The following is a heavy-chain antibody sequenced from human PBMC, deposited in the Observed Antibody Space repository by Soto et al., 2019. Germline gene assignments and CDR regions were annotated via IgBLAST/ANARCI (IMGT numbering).Heavy chain of an antibody. CDR3: ARAAEGTIFGDYYYYMDV. CDR2: IYYSGST. V-gene: IGHV4-39*01. D-gene: IGHD3-3*01. J-gene: IGHJ6*03. CDR1: GGSISSSSYY. Sequence: PSETLSLTCTVSGGSISSSSYYWGWIRQPPGKGLEWIGSIYYSGSTYYNPSLKSRVTISVDTSKNQFSLKLSSVTAADTAVYYCARAAEGTIFGDYYYYMDVWGKGTTVTVSS.